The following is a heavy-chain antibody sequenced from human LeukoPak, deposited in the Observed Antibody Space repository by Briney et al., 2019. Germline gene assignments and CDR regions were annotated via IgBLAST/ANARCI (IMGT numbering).Heavy chain of an antibody. D-gene: IGHD5-18*01. CDR2: ISGSGGGT. J-gene: IGHJ4*02. V-gene: IGHV3-23*01. CDR3: ARRAWIQLWLLDY. Sequence: GGSLRLSCAASGFTFSSYAMSWVRQAPGKGLEWVSTISGSGGGTYYADSVKGRFTISRDNSKNSLYLQMNSLRAEDTAVYYCARRAWIQLWLLDYWGQGTLVTVSS. CDR1: GFTFSSYA.